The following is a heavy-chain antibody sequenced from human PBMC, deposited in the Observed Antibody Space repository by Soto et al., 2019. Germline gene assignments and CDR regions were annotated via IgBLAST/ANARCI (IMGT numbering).Heavy chain of an antibody. CDR1: GVSLSNGRVG. CDR2: IFSNDEK. CDR3: ARSQSRIVGADWFDP. D-gene: IGHD1-26*01. V-gene: IGHV2-26*01. J-gene: IGHJ5*02. Sequence: QVTLKESGPVLVKPTETLTLTCTVSGVSLSNGRVGVSWIRQPPGKALEWLAHIFSNDEKSYSTSLKSRVTITKDTSKSQVVLTMTNMDPVDTATYYCARSQSRIVGADWFDPWGQGTLVTVSS.